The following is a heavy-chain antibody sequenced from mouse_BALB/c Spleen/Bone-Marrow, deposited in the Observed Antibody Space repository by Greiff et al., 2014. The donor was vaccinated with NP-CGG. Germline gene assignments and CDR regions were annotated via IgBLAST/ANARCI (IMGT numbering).Heavy chain of an antibody. CDR2: INPSNGGT. V-gene: IGHV1S81*02. CDR3: TRLSLLRGYFDY. CDR1: GYTFTSYY. J-gene: IGHJ2*01. Sequence: QVQLQQSGAELVEPGTSVKLSCKASGYTFTSYYIYRVKQRPGQGLKWIGEINPSNGGTNFNEKFKSKATLTVDKSSSTAYMQLSSLTSEDSAVYYCTRLSLLRGYFDYWGQGTTLTVSS. D-gene: IGHD1-2*01.